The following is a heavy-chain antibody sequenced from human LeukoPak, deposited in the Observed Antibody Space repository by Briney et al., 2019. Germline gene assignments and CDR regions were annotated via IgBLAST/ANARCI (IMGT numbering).Heavy chain of an antibody. CDR2: ISGNSDSI. CDR3: ARDSPVLTF. J-gene: IGHJ4*02. Sequence: AGGSLRLSCAASGFTFGSYSMSWVRQAPTKGLEWVSAISGNSDSIYYADSVKGRFTISRDNSRNTLYLQMNSLGAEDAAIYYCARDSPVLTFWGQGILVTVSS. D-gene: IGHD2-8*01. CDR1: GFTFGSYS. V-gene: IGHV3-23*01.